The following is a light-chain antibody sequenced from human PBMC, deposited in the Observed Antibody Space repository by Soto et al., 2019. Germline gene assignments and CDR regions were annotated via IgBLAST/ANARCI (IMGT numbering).Light chain of an antibody. J-gene: IGLJ1*01. CDR3: SSYTTSHTLV. CDR2: DVT. CDR1: SSDVGGYNS. V-gene: IGLV2-14*01. Sequence: QSALSQPASVSGSPGQSITVSCTGTSSDVGGYNSVSWYQQHPGKAPKLMIYDVTNRPSGVSDRFSGSKSGNTASLTISGLRAEDEADFYCSSYTTSHTLVFGTGTKVTVL.